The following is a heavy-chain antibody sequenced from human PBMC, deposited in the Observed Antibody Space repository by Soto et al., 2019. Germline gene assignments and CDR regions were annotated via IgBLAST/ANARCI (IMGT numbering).Heavy chain of an antibody. CDR3: ARDDARVSTTNSDY. J-gene: IGHJ4*02. CDR2: ISAYNGNT. V-gene: IGHV1-18*01. D-gene: IGHD1-1*01. CDR1: GYTFTDYA. Sequence: QVQLVQSGAEVKKPGAPVKVSCKASGYTFTDYAISWVRQAPGQGLEWMGWISAYNGNTNNAQKFQGRVSMTTDTFTSTAYMDLRSVRSDDTAVYFCARDDARVSTTNSDYWGQGTLVTVSS.